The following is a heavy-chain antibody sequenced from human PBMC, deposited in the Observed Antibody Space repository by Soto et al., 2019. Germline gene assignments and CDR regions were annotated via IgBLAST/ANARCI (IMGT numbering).Heavy chain of an antibody. CDR2: IIVSHDWS. J-gene: IGHJ4*02. CDR3: ARGPEDGARVVD. CDR1: GYTFTAHS. Sequence: VQLVQSGTEVKEPGASVRVSCKASGYTFTAHSLHWARQAPGQGLEWMGWIIVSHDWSRYEPQFQGSLTVETDTIGATSYMSLPRLTPGATEVYFCARGPEDGARVVDWCQGAPVVVSS. V-gene: IGHV1-3*01. D-gene: IGHD2-15*01.